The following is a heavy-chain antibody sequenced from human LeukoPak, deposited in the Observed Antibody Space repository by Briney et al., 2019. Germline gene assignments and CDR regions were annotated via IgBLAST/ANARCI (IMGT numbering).Heavy chain of an antibody. CDR1: GITFDDYA. Sequence: QPGRSLRLSCAASGITFDDYAMHWVRQAPQKGLEWVSGISWDSTTIGYADSVKGRFTISRDNAKNSLYLQMNSLRAEDTASYYCVKGNFYDSSGLPFDYWGQGTLVTVSS. V-gene: IGHV3-9*01. CDR3: VKGNFYDSSGLPFDY. D-gene: IGHD3-22*01. CDR2: ISWDSTTI. J-gene: IGHJ4*02.